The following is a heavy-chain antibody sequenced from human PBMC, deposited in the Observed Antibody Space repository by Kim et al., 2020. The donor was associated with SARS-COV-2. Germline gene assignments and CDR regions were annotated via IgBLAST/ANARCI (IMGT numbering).Heavy chain of an antibody. V-gene: IGHV1-8*01. J-gene: IGHJ4*02. CDR3: ARGSGSGSYYLDY. D-gene: IGHD3-10*01. Sequence: YAQKFQGRVTMTRNTSISTAYMELSSLRSEDTAVYYCARGSGSGSYYLDYWGQGTLVTVSS.